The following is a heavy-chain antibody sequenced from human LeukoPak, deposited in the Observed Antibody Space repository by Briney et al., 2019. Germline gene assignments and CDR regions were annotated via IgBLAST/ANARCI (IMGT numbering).Heavy chain of an antibody. V-gene: IGHV4-59*01. CDR1: GGSISSYY. D-gene: IGHD5-24*01. CDR2: IYYSGST. J-gene: IGHJ6*03. Sequence: SETLSLSCTVSGGSISSYYWSWIRQPPGKGLEWIGYIYYSGSTNYNPSLKSRVTISVDTSKNQFSLKLSSVTAADTAVYYCARTGDGYNYYNYYYMDVWGKGTTVTVTS. CDR3: ARTGDGYNYYNYYYMDV.